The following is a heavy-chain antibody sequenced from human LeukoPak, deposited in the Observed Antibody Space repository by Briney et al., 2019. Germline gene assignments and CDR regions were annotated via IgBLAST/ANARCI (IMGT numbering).Heavy chain of an antibody. V-gene: IGHV3-21*01. J-gene: IGHJ4*02. D-gene: IGHD3-10*01. CDR2: ISSSSSYI. Sequence: GSLRLSCAASGFTFSSYSMNWVRQAPGKGLEWVSSISSSSSYIYYADSVKGRFTISRDNAKNSLYLQMNSLRAEDTAVYYCARDRSRGGSPSYGYWGQRTLVTLSS. CDR1: GFTFSSYS. CDR3: ARDRSRGGSPSYGY.